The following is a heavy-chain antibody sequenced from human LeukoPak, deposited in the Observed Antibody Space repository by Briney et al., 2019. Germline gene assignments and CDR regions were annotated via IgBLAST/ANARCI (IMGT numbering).Heavy chain of an antibody. V-gene: IGHV4-59*01. D-gene: IGHD1-26*01. CDR2: ISFSGTT. J-gene: IGHJ6*03. CDR1: GGSINNYY. Sequence: SETLSLTCTVSGGSINNYYWTWIRQPPGKGLECIGYISFSGTTNYNPSLKSRVTISLDTSNNQFSLKLTSVTAADTAVYYCARISPSSGTYWGSLYYYMDVWGKGTTVTVSS. CDR3: ARISPSSGTYWGSLYYYMDV.